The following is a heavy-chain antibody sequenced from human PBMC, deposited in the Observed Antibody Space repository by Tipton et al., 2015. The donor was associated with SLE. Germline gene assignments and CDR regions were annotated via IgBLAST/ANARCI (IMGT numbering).Heavy chain of an antibody. CDR1: GGYISSGSYY. Sequence: TLSLTCTVSGGYISSGSYYWSWIRQPAGKGLEWIGHIYTSGSTNYNPSLKSRVTISVDTSKNQFSLKLSSVTAADTAVYYCARDRPGGPAYYYGMDVWGQGTTVTVSS. CDR3: ARDRPGGPAYYYGMDV. CDR2: IYTSGST. V-gene: IGHV4-61*09. D-gene: IGHD2-15*01. J-gene: IGHJ6*02.